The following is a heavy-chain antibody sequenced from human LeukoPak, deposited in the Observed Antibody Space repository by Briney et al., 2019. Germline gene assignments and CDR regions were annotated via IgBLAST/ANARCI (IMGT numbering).Heavy chain of an antibody. J-gene: IGHJ4*02. CDR1: GFTFSSYS. CDR2: ISSSSSYI. Sequence: PGGSLRLSCAASGFTFSSYSMNWVRQAPGKGLEWVSSISSSSSYIYYADSVKGRFTISRDNAKNTLHLQMNSLRAEDTAVYYCAKARTATLWFGELLGYWGQGTLVTVSS. CDR3: AKARTATLWFGELLGY. V-gene: IGHV3-21*04. D-gene: IGHD3-10*01.